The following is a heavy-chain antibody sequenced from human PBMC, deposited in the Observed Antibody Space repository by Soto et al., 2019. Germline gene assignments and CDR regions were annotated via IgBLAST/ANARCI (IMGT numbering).Heavy chain of an antibody. CDR3: ATEPFDY. CDR1: GLDFGVYP. V-gene: IGHV3-48*04. CDR2: IGARGFPI. J-gene: IGHJ4*02. Sequence: EVQLVESGGGVMQPGGSLRLSCEASGLDFGVYPMNWVRQAPGKGLEWVSYIGARGFPIYYADSVRGRFAMSRDNANNSVFLQMDRLRAEDTAQYFCATEPFDYWGRGALVTVSS.